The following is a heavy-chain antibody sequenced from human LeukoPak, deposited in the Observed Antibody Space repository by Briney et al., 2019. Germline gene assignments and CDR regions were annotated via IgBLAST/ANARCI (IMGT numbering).Heavy chain of an antibody. D-gene: IGHD1-1*01. CDR2: ISAYNGNT. V-gene: IGHV1-18*01. CDR1: GYTFTSYG. Sequence: ASVKVSCKASGYTFTSYGISWVRQAPGQGLEWMGWISAYNGNTNYAQKLQGRVTMTTDTSTSTAYMELRSLRSDDTAVYYCARPPPGGQLERRGWFDPWGQGTLVTVSS. CDR3: ARPPPGGQLERRGWFDP. J-gene: IGHJ5*02.